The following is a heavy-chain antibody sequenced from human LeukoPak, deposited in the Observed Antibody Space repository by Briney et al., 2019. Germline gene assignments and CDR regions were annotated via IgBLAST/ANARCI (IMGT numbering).Heavy chain of an antibody. D-gene: IGHD2-8*01. J-gene: IGHJ6*02. CDR1: GFMFSGYL. CDR2: IKSDGSQT. V-gene: IGHV3-7*04. CDR3: ARLSQYALDV. Sequence: GGSLRLSCAASGFMFSGYLMSWVRQAPGKGLEWVAHIKSDGSQTYHLDSVKGRFTISKDNAKNSLDLQMHTLRAEDTAVYYCARLSQYALDVWGQGTTVTVSS.